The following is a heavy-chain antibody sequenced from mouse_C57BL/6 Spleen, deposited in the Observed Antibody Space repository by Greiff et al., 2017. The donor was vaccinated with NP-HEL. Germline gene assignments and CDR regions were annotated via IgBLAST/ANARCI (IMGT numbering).Heavy chain of an antibody. CDR2: ILPGSGST. D-gene: IGHD2-3*01. Sequence: VQLQQSGAELMKPGASVKLSCKATGYTFTGYWIEWVKQRPGHGLEWIGEILPGSGSTNYNEKFKGKATFTADTSSNTAYMQLSSLTTEDSASYYCASCYDGYPYYAMDYWGQGTSVTVSS. J-gene: IGHJ4*01. CDR1: GYTFTGYW. CDR3: ASCYDGYPYYAMDY. V-gene: IGHV1-9*01.